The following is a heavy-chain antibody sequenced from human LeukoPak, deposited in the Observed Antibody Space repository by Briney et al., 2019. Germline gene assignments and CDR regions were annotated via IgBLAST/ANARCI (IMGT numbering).Heavy chain of an antibody. CDR1: GGSFSGYY. V-gene: IGHV4-59*08. D-gene: IGHD5-12*01. CDR2: IHDSGST. CDR3: ARRGYSGYDWWFDP. Sequence: PSETLSLTCAVYGGSFSGYYWSWIRQPPGKGLEWIGYIHDSGSTNYNPSLKSRVTISVDTSKNQFSLKLNFVSAADTAVYYCARRGYSGYDWWFDPWGQGTLVTVSS. J-gene: IGHJ5*02.